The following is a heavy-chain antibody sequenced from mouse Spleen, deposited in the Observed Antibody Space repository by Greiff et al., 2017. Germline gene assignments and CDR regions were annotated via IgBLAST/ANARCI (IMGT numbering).Heavy chain of an antibody. CDR2: INPSSGYT. Sequence: QVQLQQSGAELAKPGASVKLSCKASGYTFTSYWMHWVKQRPGQGLEWIGYINPSSGYTKYNQKFKDKATLTADKSSSTAYMQLSSLTYEDSAVYYCASDDYYDRRNWPYWGQGTLVTVSA. CDR3: ASDDYYDRRNWPY. CDR1: GYTFTSYW. D-gene: IGHD1-1*01. V-gene: IGHV1-7*01. J-gene: IGHJ3*01.